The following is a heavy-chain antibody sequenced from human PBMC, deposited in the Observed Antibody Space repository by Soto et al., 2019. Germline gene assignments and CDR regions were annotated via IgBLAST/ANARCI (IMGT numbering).Heavy chain of an antibody. CDR2: IHYSGSI. Sequence: SETLSLTCTVSGGSISYEYYHWTWIRQSPGKGLEWIGYIHYSGSIIYNPSLKSRVTISVDTSKNQFSLQLSSVTAADTAVYYFAMTRWSHYGMDVWGQGTTVTVSS. V-gene: IGHV4-30-4*08. CDR3: AMTRWSHYGMDV. D-gene: IGHD2-8*01. CDR1: GGSISYEYYH. J-gene: IGHJ6*02.